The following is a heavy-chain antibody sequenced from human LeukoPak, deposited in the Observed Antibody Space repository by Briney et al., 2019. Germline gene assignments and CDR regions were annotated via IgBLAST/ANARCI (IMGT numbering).Heavy chain of an antibody. CDR3: ARRGNCSSTSCYSWEFDY. CDR1: GYSFTSYW. CDR2: IHPGDSDT. Sequence: GESLKISCKGSGYSFTSYWIGWVRQMPGKGLEWMGIIHPGDSDTRYSPSFQGQVTISADKSISTAYLQWSSLKASDTAMYYCARRGNCSSTSCYSWEFDYWGQGTLVTVSS. J-gene: IGHJ4*02. V-gene: IGHV5-51*01. D-gene: IGHD2-2*02.